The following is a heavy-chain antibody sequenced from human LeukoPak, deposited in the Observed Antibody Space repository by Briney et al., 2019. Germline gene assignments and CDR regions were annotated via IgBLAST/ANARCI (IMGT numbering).Heavy chain of an antibody. Sequence: SETLSLTCAVYGGSFSGYYWSWIRQPPGKGLEWIGEINHSGSTSYNPSLKSRVTISVDTSKNQFSLKLSSVTAADTAVYYCARGRKNYDILTGWSQVHFDYWGQGTLVTVSS. CDR1: GGSFSGYY. J-gene: IGHJ4*02. CDR2: INHSGST. V-gene: IGHV4-34*01. D-gene: IGHD3-9*01. CDR3: ARGRKNYDILTGWSQVHFDY.